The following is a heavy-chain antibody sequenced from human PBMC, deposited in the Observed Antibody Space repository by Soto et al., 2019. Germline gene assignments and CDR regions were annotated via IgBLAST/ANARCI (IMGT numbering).Heavy chain of an antibody. CDR1: GYSISSGYY. Sequence: PSETLSLTCAVSGYSISSGYYWGWIRQPPGKGLEWIGSIYHSGSTYYNPSLKSRVTISVDTSKNQFSLKLSSVTAADTAVYYCARDRLEWLPNDNYYYYGMDDWGQGTTVNVSS. J-gene: IGHJ6*02. D-gene: IGHD3-3*01. CDR3: ARDRLEWLPNDNYYYYGMDD. CDR2: IYHSGST. V-gene: IGHV4-38-2*02.